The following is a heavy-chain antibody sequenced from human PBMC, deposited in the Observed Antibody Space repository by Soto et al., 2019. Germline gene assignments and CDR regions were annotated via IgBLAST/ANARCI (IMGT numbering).Heavy chain of an antibody. V-gene: IGHV1-69*13. CDR1: GGTFSSYA. Sequence: SVKVSCKASGGTFSSYAISWVRQAPGQGLEWMGGIIPIFGTANYAQKFQGRVTITADESTSTAYMELSSLRSEDTAVYYCATYYYDSSGYYDAFDISGQGTMVTVSS. D-gene: IGHD3-22*01. J-gene: IGHJ3*02. CDR2: IIPIFGTA. CDR3: ATYYYDSSGYYDAFDI.